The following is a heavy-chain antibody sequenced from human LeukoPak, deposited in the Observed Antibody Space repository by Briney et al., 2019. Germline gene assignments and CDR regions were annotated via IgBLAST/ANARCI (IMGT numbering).Heavy chain of an antibody. V-gene: IGHV3-64*04. J-gene: IGHJ4*02. CDR3: VRHGDTDSCLAN. CDR2: ISSNGATT. D-gene: IGHD2-2*01. Sequence: GGSLRLSCSASGFTFNRFYLHWVRQAPGKGLEFVSHISSNGATTYYADSVKGRFTISRDNAKSSLYLQMNDLRAEDTAVYYCVRHGDTDSCLANWGQGTLVTVSS. CDR1: GFTFNRFY.